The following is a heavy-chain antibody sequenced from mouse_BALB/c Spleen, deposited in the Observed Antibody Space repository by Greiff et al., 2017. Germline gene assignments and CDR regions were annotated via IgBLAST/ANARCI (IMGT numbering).Heavy chain of an antibody. Sequence: EVKVVESGGGLVKPGGSLKLSCAASGFTFSSYAMSWVRQSPEKRLEWVAEISSGGSYTYYPDTVTGRFTISRDNAKNTLYLEMSSLRSEDTAMYYCARDGPYAMDYWGQGTSVTVSS. CDR1: GFTFSSYA. J-gene: IGHJ4*01. CDR2: ISSGGSYT. CDR3: ARDGPYAMDY. V-gene: IGHV5-9-4*01.